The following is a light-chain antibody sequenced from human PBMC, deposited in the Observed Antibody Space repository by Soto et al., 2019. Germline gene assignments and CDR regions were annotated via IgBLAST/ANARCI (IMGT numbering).Light chain of an antibody. CDR3: QQYHNWPQT. J-gene: IGKJ1*01. V-gene: IGKV3D-20*01. CDR2: DAS. CDR1: QSVSSSY. Sequence: EIVLTQSPATLSLSPGERATLSCGASQSVSSSYLAWYQQRPGLAPRLLIYDASTRATGIPDRFSGSGSGTEFTLTISSLQSEDFAIYYCQQYHNWPQTFGQGTKVDIK.